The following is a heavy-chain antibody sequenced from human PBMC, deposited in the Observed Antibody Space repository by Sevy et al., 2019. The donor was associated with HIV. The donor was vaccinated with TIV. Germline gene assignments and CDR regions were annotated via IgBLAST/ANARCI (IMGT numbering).Heavy chain of an antibody. J-gene: IGHJ4*02. CDR3: ARPYRTDPFYYSGSSGYYYPTYFDY. V-gene: IGHV3-7*01. D-gene: IGHD3-22*01. CDR2: IRQDGSEK. Sequence: GGSLRLSCAASGFTFSNYWMSWVRQAPGKGLEWVANIRQDGSEKYFVDSVKGRFAISRDNAKNSLYLQMKSLRAEDTAVCYCARPYRTDPFYYSGSSGYYYPTYFDYWGQGTLVTVSS. CDR1: GFTFSNYW.